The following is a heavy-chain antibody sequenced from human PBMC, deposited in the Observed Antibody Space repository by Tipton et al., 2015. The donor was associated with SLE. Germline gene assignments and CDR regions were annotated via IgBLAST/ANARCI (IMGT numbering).Heavy chain of an antibody. CDR3: ARTITMIVVVDAFDI. CDR1: GGTFSSFA. Sequence: QVQLVQSGAEVKKPGSSVKVSCKASGGTFSSFAISWVRQAPGQGLEWIGGIIPVFGTGQYAQKFQGRVTVTADESTRTSYMELGSLRSDDTAVYYCARTITMIVVVDAFDIWGQGTMVTVSS. D-gene: IGHD3-22*01. CDR2: IIPVFGTG. V-gene: IGHV1-69*01. J-gene: IGHJ3*02.